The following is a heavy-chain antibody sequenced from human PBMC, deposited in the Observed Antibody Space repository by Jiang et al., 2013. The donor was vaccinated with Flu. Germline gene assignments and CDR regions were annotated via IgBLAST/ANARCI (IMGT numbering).Heavy chain of an antibody. CDR2: IKSKTDGGTT. J-gene: IGHJ4*02. V-gene: IGHV3-15*01. Sequence: VQLVESGGGLVKPGGSLRLSCAASGFTFSNAWMSWVRQAPGKGLEWVGRIKSKTDGGTTDYAAPVKGRFTISRDDSKNTLYLQMNSLKTEDTAVYYCITDYSPVVVITTDYWGQGTLVTVSS. D-gene: IGHD3-22*01. CDR1: GFTFSNAW. CDR3: ITDYSPVVVITTDY.